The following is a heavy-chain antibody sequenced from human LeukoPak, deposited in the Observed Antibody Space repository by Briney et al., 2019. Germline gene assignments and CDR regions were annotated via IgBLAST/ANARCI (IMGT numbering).Heavy chain of an antibody. CDR1: GGSISSGGYS. D-gene: IGHD3-10*01. Sequence: PSQTLSLTCAVSGGSISSGGYSWNWIRQPPGKGLEWIGYIYNSGSTSYNPSLKSRITMSVDTSKNQFSLKLSSVTAADTAVYYCARHVGFITMVRGVINNNWFDPWGQGTLVTVSS. CDR3: ARHVGFITMVRGVINNNWFDP. V-gene: IGHV4-30-4*07. J-gene: IGHJ5*02. CDR2: IYNSGST.